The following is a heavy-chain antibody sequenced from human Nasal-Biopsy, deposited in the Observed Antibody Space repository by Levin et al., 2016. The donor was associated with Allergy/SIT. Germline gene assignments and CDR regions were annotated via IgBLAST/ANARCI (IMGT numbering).Heavy chain of an antibody. Sequence: GGPLRLSCAASGFTFSYHDMHWIRQTTGKGLEWVSGIGTTGDTYYPGSMKGRFTISREDAKNSLYLQLNSLSAEDTAVYYCVKGSAWDSGGYYHWFFGLWGRGTLVTVSS. D-gene: IGHD3-22*01. CDR2: IGTTGDT. J-gene: IGHJ2*01. V-gene: IGHV3-13*04. CDR3: VKGSAWDSGGYYHWFFGL. CDR1: GFTFSYHD.